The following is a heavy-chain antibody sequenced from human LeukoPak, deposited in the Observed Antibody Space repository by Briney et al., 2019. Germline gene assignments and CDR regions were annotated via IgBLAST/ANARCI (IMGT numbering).Heavy chain of an antibody. Sequence: GGSLRLSCAASGFTFSSYGMHWVRPAPGGGLEWVAFIRYDGSNKYYADSVKGRFTISRDNSKNTLYLQMNSLRAEDTAVYYCAKDFSAAAGNFDYWGQGTLVTVSS. CDR1: GFTFSSYG. V-gene: IGHV3-30*02. CDR3: AKDFSAAAGNFDY. CDR2: IRYDGSNK. D-gene: IGHD6-13*01. J-gene: IGHJ4*02.